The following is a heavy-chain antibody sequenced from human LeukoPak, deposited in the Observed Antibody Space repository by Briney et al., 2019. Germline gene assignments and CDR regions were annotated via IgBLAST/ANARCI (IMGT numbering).Heavy chain of an antibody. J-gene: IGHJ4*02. CDR1: GVTFSGDG. Sequence: PGGCLRLSCSASGVTFSGDGMSRGAEARGKGLGWVANISQYVSVEDHVDTVKGRFNISRDNTRKSLYLQINSLRAEHTAMFYFGRERPGRVSAFEEWGQRTLVTV. CDR2: ISQYVSVE. D-gene: IGHD3-3*02. CDR3: GRERPGRVSAFEE. V-gene: IGHV3-7*01.